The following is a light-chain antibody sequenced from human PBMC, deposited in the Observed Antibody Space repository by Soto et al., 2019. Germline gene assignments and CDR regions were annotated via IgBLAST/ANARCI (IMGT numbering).Light chain of an antibody. CDR3: QQYNNWPPWT. J-gene: IGKJ1*01. Sequence: EIVLTQSPGTLSLSPWERATLSCRASQSVLSSLAWYQQKPGQAPRLLIYAASTRATDVPPRFSGSGSGTEFTLTISSLQPEDFAVYYCQQYNNWPPWTFGQGTKVDIK. V-gene: IGKV3-15*01. CDR2: AAS. CDR1: QSVLSS.